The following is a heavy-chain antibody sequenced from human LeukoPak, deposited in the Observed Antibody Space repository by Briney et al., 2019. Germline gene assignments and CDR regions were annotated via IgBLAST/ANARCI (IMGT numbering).Heavy chain of an antibody. D-gene: IGHD4-11*01. V-gene: IGHV4-39*07. CDR2: INHSGST. J-gene: IGHJ4*02. Sequence: SETLSLTCTVSGGSISSGGYYWSWIRQPPGKGLEWIGEINHSGSTNYNPSLKSRVTISVDTSKNQFSLKLSSVTAADTAVYYCARAYTQFDYWGQGTLVTVSS. CDR3: ARAYTQFDY. CDR1: GGSISSGGYY.